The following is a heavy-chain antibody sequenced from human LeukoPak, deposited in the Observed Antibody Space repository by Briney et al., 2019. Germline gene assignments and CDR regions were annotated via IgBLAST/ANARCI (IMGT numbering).Heavy chain of an antibody. D-gene: IGHD2-2*01. CDR3: AKDGRMWRSSTTADY. CDR2: ISGSGGST. CDR1: GFTFSSYA. J-gene: IGHJ4*02. Sequence: GGSLRLSCAASGFTFSSYAMSWVRQAPGKGLEWVSAISGSGGSTYYADSVKGRFTISGDNSKNTLYLQMNSLRAEDTAVCYCAKDGRMWRSSTTADYWGQGTLVTVSS. V-gene: IGHV3-23*01.